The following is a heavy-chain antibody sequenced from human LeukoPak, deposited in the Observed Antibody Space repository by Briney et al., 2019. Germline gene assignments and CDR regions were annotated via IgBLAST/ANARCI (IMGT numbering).Heavy chain of an antibody. CDR2: INEDGSEE. CDR3: ARAGDGTAARDY. D-gene: IGHD2-15*01. Sequence: GGSLRLSCAPSGFTFSRYWMSWVRQAPGKGLEWVANINEDGSEEYYVDSVRGRFTIARDNAKNSLYLQMNSLRAEDAAVYYCARAGDGTAARDYWGQGTLVTVSS. V-gene: IGHV3-7*01. CDR1: GFTFSRYW. J-gene: IGHJ4*02.